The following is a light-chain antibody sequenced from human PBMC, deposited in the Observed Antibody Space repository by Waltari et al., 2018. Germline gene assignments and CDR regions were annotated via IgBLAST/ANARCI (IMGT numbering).Light chain of an antibody. Sequence: EIVLTQSPGTLSLSPGERATFSCRASQSVSSSSLAWYQQKPGQAPRLLIHDASSRATGIPDRFSGGGSGTDFTHTISRLEPEDSAVYYCQQYGRSWSTFGQGTKLEI. V-gene: IGKV3-20*01. CDR1: QSVSSSS. J-gene: IGKJ2*02. CDR3: QQYGRSWST. CDR2: DAS.